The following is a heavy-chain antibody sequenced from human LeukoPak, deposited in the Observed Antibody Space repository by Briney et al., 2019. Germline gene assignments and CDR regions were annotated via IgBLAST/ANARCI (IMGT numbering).Heavy chain of an antibody. J-gene: IGHJ4*02. CDR3: ARKTDSGGQGDY. Sequence: GGSLRLSCAASGFTFSSYSMNWVRQAPGKGLEWVSSISSSSSYIYYADSVKGRFTISRDNSKNTLYLQMNSLRAEDTAVYYCARKTDSGGQGDYWGPGTLVTVSS. CDR1: GFTFSSYS. D-gene: IGHD3-22*01. V-gene: IGHV3-21*01. CDR2: ISSSSSYI.